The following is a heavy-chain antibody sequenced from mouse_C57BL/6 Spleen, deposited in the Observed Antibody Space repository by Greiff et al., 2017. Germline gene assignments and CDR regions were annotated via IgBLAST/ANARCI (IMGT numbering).Heavy chain of an antibody. Sequence: VKLVESGAELVRPGASVTLSCKASGYTFTDYEMHWVKQTPVHGLEWIGAIDPETGGTAYNQKFKGKAILTADKSSSTAYMELRSLTSEDSAVYYCTRWNYDYDEGAWFAYWGQGTLVTVSA. V-gene: IGHV1-15*01. D-gene: IGHD2-4*01. CDR1: GYTFTDYE. J-gene: IGHJ3*01. CDR3: TRWNYDYDEGAWFAY. CDR2: IDPETGGT.